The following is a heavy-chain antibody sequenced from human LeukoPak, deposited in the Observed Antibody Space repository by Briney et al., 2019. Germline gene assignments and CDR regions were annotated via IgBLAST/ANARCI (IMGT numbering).Heavy chain of an antibody. J-gene: IGHJ4*02. CDR2: IKQDGSEK. D-gene: IGHD4-17*01. CDR3: ASRVSTVTTLFDY. Sequence: PGGSLRLSCAASGFTFSSYWMSWVRQAPGKGLEWVANIKQDGSEKYYVDSVKGRFTISRDNAKNSLYLQMNSLRAEDTAVYYCASRVSTVTTLFDYWGQGTLVTVSS. V-gene: IGHV3-7*01. CDR1: GFTFSSYW.